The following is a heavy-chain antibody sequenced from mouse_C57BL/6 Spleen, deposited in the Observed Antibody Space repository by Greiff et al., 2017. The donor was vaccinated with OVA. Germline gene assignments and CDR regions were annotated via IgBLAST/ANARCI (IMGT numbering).Heavy chain of an antibody. Sequence: QVQLQQPGAELVKPGASVKMSCKASGYTFTSYWITWVKQRPGQGLEWIGAIYPGSGGPNYNEKFKSKATLPVDPSSSTAYMQRSSLTSEDSAVYYCARNPTPGGPYAMDYWGQGTSVTVSS. CDR3: ARNPTPGGPYAMDY. J-gene: IGHJ4*01. CDR1: GYTFTSYW. CDR2: IYPGSGGP. D-gene: IGHD1-1*01. V-gene: IGHV1-55*01.